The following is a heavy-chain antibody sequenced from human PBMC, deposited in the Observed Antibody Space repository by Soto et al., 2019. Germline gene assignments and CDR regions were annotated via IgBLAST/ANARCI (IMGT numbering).Heavy chain of an antibody. J-gene: IGHJ5*02. CDR1: GGTFSSYA. CDR2: IIPIFGTA. D-gene: IGHD6-13*01. Sequence: SVKVSCKASGGTFSSYAISWVRQAPGQGLEWMGGIIPIFGTANYAQKFQGRVTITADESTSTAYMELSSLRSEDTAVYYCARHIPPPGGGNSAAGWFDPWGQGTLVTVSS. V-gene: IGHV1-69*13. CDR3: ARHIPPPGGGNSAAGWFDP.